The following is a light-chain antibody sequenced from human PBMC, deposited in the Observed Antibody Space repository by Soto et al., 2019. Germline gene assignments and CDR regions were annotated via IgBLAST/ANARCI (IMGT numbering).Light chain of an antibody. V-gene: IGKV1-9*01. Sequence: DIQLTQSPSFLSASVGDRVTITCRASQGISSYFACYQQKPGKAPNLLNYAASTLQSGVPSTFSGSGSGTEFTLTISSLQPEDFATYYCQQLISYPITFGQGTRVEIK. J-gene: IGKJ5*01. CDR3: QQLISYPIT. CDR2: AAS. CDR1: QGISSY.